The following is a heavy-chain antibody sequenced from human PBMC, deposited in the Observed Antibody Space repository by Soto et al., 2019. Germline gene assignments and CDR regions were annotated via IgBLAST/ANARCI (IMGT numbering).Heavy chain of an antibody. CDR1: GFTFSSYS. D-gene: IGHD3-3*01. V-gene: IGHV3-48*01. CDR3: ASEADFLSWVDT. CDR2: ISSSSSTI. J-gene: IGHJ5*02. Sequence: EVQLVESGGGLVQPGGSLRLSCAASGFTFSSYSMNWVRQAPGKGLEWVSYISSSSSTIYYADSVKGRFTNSSDNATNSLYVQLSSLSAEGTAVYYCASEADFLSWVDTWGQGTLVTVSS.